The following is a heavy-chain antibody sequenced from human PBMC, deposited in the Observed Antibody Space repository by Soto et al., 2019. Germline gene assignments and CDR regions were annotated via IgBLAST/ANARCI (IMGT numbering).Heavy chain of an antibody. J-gene: IGHJ4*02. CDR1: GYAFTTYG. Sequence: QVHLVQSGAEVKKPGASVKVSCKGSGYAFTTYGITWVRQAPGQGLEWMGWISAYNGNTNYAQKLQGRVTVTTDTSPSTAYMELRILRSDDTAVDYCARVRDGDYGGQGALVTVSS. D-gene: IGHD6-6*01. V-gene: IGHV1-18*01. CDR2: ISAYNGNT. CDR3: ARVRDGDY.